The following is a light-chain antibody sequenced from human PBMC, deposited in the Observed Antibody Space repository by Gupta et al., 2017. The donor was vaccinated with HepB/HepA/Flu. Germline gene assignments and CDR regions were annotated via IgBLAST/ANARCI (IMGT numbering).Light chain of an antibody. CDR2: KAS. CDR3: KQYNSFSWT. CDR1: QSISSW. Sequence: DIQLTQFPSTLSSAIGSRVTFACRASQSISSWLDWYQQKPGQAPKLLIYKASTLQTGVPSRFSGSGSGTEFTLTISSLQPDDFATYYCKQYNSFSWTFGQGTKVEFK. J-gene: IGKJ1*01. V-gene: IGKV1-5*03.